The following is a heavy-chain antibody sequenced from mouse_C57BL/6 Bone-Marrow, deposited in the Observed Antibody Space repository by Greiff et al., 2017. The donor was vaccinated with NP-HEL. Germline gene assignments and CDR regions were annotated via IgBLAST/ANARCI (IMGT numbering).Heavy chain of an antibody. D-gene: IGHD1-1*01. CDR1: GYTFTSYG. CDR3: ARVDYYAMDY. V-gene: IGHV1-81*01. CDR2: IYPRSGNT. Sequence: QVQLKESGAELARPGASVKLSCKASGYTFTSYGISWVKQRPGQGLEWIGEIYPRSGNTYYNEKFKGKATLTADKSSSTAYMELRSLTSEDSAVYFCARVDYYAMDYWGQGTSVTVSS. J-gene: IGHJ4*01.